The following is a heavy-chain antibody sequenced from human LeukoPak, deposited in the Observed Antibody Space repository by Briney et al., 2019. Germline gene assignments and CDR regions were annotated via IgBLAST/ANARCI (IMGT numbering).Heavy chain of an antibody. CDR1: GYTFTSYD. V-gene: IGHV1-18*01. J-gene: IGHJ4*02. Sequence: ASVKVSCKASGYTFTSYDINWVRQAPGQGLEWMGWISAYSVNTDYAQELQGRVTMTTDTSTTTAYMELRSLRSDDTAVYYCARGRSITGTKPAFAYWGQGTLVTVSS. D-gene: IGHD1-20*01. CDR2: ISAYSVNT. CDR3: ARGRSITGTKPAFAY.